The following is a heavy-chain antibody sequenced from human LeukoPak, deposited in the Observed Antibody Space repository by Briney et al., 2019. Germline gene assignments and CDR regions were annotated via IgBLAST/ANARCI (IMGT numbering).Heavy chain of an antibody. Sequence: AGGSLRLSCAASGFTFSSYAMSWVRQAPGKGLEWVSAISGSGGSTYYADSVNGRFTISRDNSKNTLYLQMNSLRAEDTAVYYCARAYCGGDCYISGSLFHYFDYWGQGTLVTVSS. CDR3: ARAYCGGDCYISGSLFHYFDY. J-gene: IGHJ4*02. D-gene: IGHD2-21*01. V-gene: IGHV3-23*01. CDR1: GFTFSSYA. CDR2: ISGSGGST.